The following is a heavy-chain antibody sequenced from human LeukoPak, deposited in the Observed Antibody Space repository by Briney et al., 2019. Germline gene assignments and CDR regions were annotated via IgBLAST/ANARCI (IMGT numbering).Heavy chain of an antibody. V-gene: IGHV4-34*01. CDR2: INHSGST. Sequence: SETLSLTCAVYGGSFSGYYWSWIRQPPGKGLEWIGEINHSGSTNYNPSLKSRVTISVDTSKNQFSLKLSSVTAADTAVYYCARGDYYGSGSPWAGLGMDVWGQGTTVTVSS. J-gene: IGHJ6*02. CDR3: ARGDYYGSGSPWAGLGMDV. D-gene: IGHD3-10*01. CDR1: GGSFSGYY.